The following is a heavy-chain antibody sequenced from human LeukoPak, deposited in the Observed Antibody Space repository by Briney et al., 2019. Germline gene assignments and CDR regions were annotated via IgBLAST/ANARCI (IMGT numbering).Heavy chain of an antibody. D-gene: IGHD3-22*01. CDR1: GFTFSSYG. J-gene: IGHJ3*02. Sequence: PGGSLRLSCAASGFTFSSYGMHWVRQAPGKGLEWVAVISYDGSNKYYADSVKGRFTISRDNSKNTLYLQMNSLRPEDTAVYYCAKYNGIVNTVAGGYGALEIWGQGTMVTVSS. CDR3: AKYNGIVNTVAGGYGALEI. V-gene: IGHV3-30*18. CDR2: ISYDGSNK.